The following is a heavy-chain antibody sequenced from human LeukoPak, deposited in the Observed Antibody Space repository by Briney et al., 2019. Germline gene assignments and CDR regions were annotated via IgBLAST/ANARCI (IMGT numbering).Heavy chain of an antibody. CDR2: IYTSGST. Sequence: SETLSLTCTVSGGSISSYYWSWIRQPAGKGLEWIGRIYTSGSTNYNPSLKSRVTMSVDTSKNQFSLKLSSVTAADTAVYYCARVHRAVGSSWYYYYYYMDVWGKGTTVTISS. D-gene: IGHD6-13*01. CDR3: ARVHRAVGSSWYYYYYYMDV. J-gene: IGHJ6*03. V-gene: IGHV4-4*07. CDR1: GGSISSYY.